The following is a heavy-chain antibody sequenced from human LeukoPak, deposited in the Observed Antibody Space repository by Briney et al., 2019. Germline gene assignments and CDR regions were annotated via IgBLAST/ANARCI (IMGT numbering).Heavy chain of an antibody. CDR2: INGGNDAT. Sequence: GGTLRLSCAASGFTVFNYAMAWVRQAPGKGLEWVSAINGGNDATNYANSVKGRFTISRDNSKNTLYLQMNNPRAEDTAVYYCATYRQVLLPFESWGQGTLVTVSS. CDR1: GFTVFNYA. V-gene: IGHV3-23*01. CDR3: ATYRQVLLPFES. D-gene: IGHD2-8*02. J-gene: IGHJ4*02.